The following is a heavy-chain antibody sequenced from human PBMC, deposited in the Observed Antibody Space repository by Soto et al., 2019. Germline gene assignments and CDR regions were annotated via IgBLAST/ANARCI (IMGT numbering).Heavy chain of an antibody. V-gene: IGHV1-58*01. CDR1: GFTFTSSA. CDR2: IVVGSGNT. D-gene: IGHD2-2*01. Sequence: GASVKVSCKASGFTFTSSAVQWVRQARGQRLEWIGWIVVGSGNTNYAQKFQERVTITRDKSISTAYLQWSSLKASDTAMYYCARPRRDIVVVPAAKNYYYYGMDVWGQGTTVTVSS. J-gene: IGHJ6*02. CDR3: ARPRRDIVVVPAAKNYYYYGMDV.